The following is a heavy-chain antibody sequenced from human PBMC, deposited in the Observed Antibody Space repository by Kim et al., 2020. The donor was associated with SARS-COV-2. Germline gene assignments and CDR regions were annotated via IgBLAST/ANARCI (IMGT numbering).Heavy chain of an antibody. CDR1: GFTFSSYG. Sequence: GGSLRLSCAASGFTFSSYGMHGVRQAPGKGLEWVAVISYDGSNKYYADSVKGRFTISRDNSKNTLYLQMNSLRAEDTAVYYCAKDFPRYDYVWGSYRYYYGMDVWGQGTTVTVSS. D-gene: IGHD3-16*02. J-gene: IGHJ6*02. CDR2: ISYDGSNK. CDR3: AKDFPRYDYVWGSYRYYYGMDV. V-gene: IGHV3-30*18.